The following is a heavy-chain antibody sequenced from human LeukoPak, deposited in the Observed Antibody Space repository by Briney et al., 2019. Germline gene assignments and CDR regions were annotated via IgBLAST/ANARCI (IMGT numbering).Heavy chain of an antibody. Sequence: SQTLSLTCTVSGGSISSGNYYWSWIRQPAGKGLEWIGRIYTSGDTNYNPSLKSRVTISMDTSKNHFSLRLTSVTAADTAVYFCAREGPEYSSSYYFDYWGPGALVTVSS. D-gene: IGHD6-6*01. CDR2: IYTSGDT. CDR1: GGSISSGNYY. J-gene: IGHJ4*02. V-gene: IGHV4-61*02. CDR3: AREGPEYSSSYYFDY.